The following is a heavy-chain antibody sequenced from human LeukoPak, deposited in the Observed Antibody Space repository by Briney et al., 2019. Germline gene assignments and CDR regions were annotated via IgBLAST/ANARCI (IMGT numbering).Heavy chain of an antibody. CDR2: ISWNSGSI. J-gene: IGHJ4*02. CDR3: ARDPQMFGELSFDY. Sequence: GGSLRLSCAASGFTFDDYAMHWVRQAPGKGLEWVSGISWNSGSIGYADSVKGRFTISRDNAKNSLYLQMNSLRAEDTAVYYCARDPQMFGELSFDYWGQGTLVTVSS. CDR1: GFTFDDYA. V-gene: IGHV3-9*01. D-gene: IGHD3-10*02.